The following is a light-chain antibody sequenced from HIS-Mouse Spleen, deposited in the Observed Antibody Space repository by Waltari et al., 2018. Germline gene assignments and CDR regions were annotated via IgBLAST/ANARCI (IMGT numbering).Light chain of an antibody. CDR2: VAS. Sequence: EIVMTQSPATLSVSPGERATLSCRASQSVSSNLAWYQQKPGQAPRLLIDVASTRATGIPARFSGSGAGTEFTLTISSLQSEDFAVYYCQQYNNWPPYTFGQGTKLEIK. J-gene: IGKJ2*01. V-gene: IGKV3-15*01. CDR3: QQYNNWPPYT. CDR1: QSVSSN.